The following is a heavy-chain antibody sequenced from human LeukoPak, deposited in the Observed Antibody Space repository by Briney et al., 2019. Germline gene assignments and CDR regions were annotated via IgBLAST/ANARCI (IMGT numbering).Heavy chain of an antibody. Sequence: GGSLRLSCAASGFTFSSYGMHWVRQAPGKGLEWVAFIRYDGSNKYYADSVKGRFTISRDNSKNTLYLQMNSLRAEDTAVYYCAKGTWYSSSYFQHWGQGTLVTVSS. J-gene: IGHJ1*01. D-gene: IGHD6-6*01. CDR3: AKGTWYSSSYFQH. CDR1: GFTFSSYG. CDR2: IRYDGSNK. V-gene: IGHV3-30*02.